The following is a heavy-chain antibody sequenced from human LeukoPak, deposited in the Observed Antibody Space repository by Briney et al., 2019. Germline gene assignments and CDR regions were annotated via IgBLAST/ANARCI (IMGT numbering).Heavy chain of an antibody. Sequence: GRSLRLSCAASGFTFDDYAMHWVRQAPGKGLEWVSGISWNSGGIGYADSVKGRFTISRDNAKNSLYLQMNSLRAGDTALYYCAKESGGTTGTTGYFDYWGQGTLVTVSS. J-gene: IGHJ4*02. D-gene: IGHD1-1*01. CDR3: AKESGGTTGTTGYFDY. CDR1: GFTFDDYA. V-gene: IGHV3-9*01. CDR2: ISWNSGGI.